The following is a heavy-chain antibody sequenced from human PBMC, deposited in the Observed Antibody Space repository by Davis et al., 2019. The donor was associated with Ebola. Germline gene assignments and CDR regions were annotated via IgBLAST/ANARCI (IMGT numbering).Heavy chain of an antibody. CDR3: AKGAYNSGRNPSYAFDV. Sequence: GGSLRLSCATSGITFSSYGFHWVRQAPGKGLEWVAVISADGTKSSYSDSVRGRFTISRDNSKNTLYLQLNSLRSEDTAVYYCAKGAYNSGRNPSYAFDVWGQGTTVTVSS. J-gene: IGHJ6*02. V-gene: IGHV3-30*19. CDR2: ISADGTKS. D-gene: IGHD5-24*01. CDR1: GITFSSYG.